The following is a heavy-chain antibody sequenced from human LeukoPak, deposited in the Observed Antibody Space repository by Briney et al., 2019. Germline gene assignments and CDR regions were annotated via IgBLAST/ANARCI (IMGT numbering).Heavy chain of an antibody. CDR1: GFTFSSYE. CDR3: AREGTAMVSFDY. D-gene: IGHD5-18*01. Sequence: GGSLRLSCAASGFTFSSYEMNWVRQAPGKGLEWVSYISSGGNTIYYADSVEGRFTISRDNAKNSLYLQMNSLRAEDTAVYYCAREGTAMVSFDYWGQGTLVTGSS. V-gene: IGHV3-48*03. CDR2: ISSGGNTI. J-gene: IGHJ4*02.